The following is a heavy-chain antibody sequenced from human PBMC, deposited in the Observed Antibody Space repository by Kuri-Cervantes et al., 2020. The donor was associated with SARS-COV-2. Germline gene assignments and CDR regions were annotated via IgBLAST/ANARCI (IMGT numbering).Heavy chain of an antibody. CDR1: GFTFSSYW. CDR2: IKQDGSEK. J-gene: IGHJ5*02. CDR3: TRDPEFDP. D-gene: IGHD1-14*01. V-gene: IGHV3-7*03. Sequence: GGSLRLSCAASGFTFSSYWMSWVRQAPGKGLEWVANIKQDGSEKYYVDSVKGRFTISRDNSKNSLYLEMNSLKTEDTAVYYCTRDPEFDPWGQGTLVTVSS.